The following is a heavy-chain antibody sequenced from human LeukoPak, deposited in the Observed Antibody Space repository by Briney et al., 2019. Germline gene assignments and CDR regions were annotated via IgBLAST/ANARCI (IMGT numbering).Heavy chain of an antibody. CDR1: GYTFTSYG. CDR2: ISTYNGNT. CDR3: ARGPSGCSSTSCYLDY. V-gene: IGHV1-18*01. J-gene: IGHJ4*02. Sequence: ASVKVSCKASGYTFTSYGISWVRQAPGQGLEWRGWISTYNGNTNYAQKLQGRVTMTTDTSTSTAYMELRSLRSDDTAVYYCARGPSGCSSTSCYLDYWGQGTLVTVSS. D-gene: IGHD2-2*01.